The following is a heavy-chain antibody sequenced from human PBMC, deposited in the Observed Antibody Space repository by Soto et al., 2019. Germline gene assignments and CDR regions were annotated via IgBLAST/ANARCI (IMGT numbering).Heavy chain of an antibody. V-gene: IGHV4-4*02. CDR2: MYHSGSI. J-gene: IGHJ3*02. CDR3: ARLHMITFGGHVYRPLDM. CDR1: GDSITSVPW. D-gene: IGHD3-16*01. Sequence: SETLLLTSAVSGDSITSVPWCSWVRQLSGKGLEWIGEMYHSGSINYNTSLKSRVTISVDKSNNQFFLDLTSVTAADTAVYYCARLHMITFGGHVYRPLDMWGQGRMVTVS.